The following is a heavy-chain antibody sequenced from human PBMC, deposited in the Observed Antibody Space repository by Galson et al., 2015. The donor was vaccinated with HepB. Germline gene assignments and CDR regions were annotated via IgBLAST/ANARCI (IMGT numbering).Heavy chain of an antibody. CDR3: ARASAVAGTLDY. V-gene: IGHV3-21*01. CDR2: ISSSSSYI. J-gene: IGHJ4*02. CDR1: GFTFSSYS. D-gene: IGHD6-19*01. Sequence: SLRLSCAASGFTFSSYSMNWVRQAPGKGLEWVSSISSSSSYIYYADSVKGRFTISRDNAKNSLYLQMNSLRAEDTAVYYCARASAVAGTLDYWGQGTLVTVSS.